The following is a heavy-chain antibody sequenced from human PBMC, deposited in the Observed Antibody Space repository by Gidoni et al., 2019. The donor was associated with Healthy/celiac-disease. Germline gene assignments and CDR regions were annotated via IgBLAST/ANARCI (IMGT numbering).Heavy chain of an antibody. V-gene: IGHV1-46*01. CDR3: ARVKGASGYGPHPFDY. D-gene: IGHD5-12*01. CDR1: GYTFTSYY. J-gene: IGHJ4*02. Sequence: QVQLVQSGAEVKKPGASVKVSCKASGYTFTSYYMHWVRQAPGQGLEWMGIINPSGGSTSYAQKFQGRVTMTRDTSTSTVYMELSSLRSEDTAVYYCARVKGASGYGPHPFDYWGQGTLVTVSS. CDR2: INPSGGST.